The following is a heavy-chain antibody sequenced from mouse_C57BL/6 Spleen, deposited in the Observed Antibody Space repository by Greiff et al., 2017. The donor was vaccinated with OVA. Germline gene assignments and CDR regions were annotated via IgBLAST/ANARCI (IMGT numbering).Heavy chain of an antibody. Sequence: QVQLQQPGAELVMPGASVKLSCKASGYTFTSYWMHWVKQRPGQGLEWIGEIDPSDSYTNYNQKFKGKSTLTVDNSSSTAFLQHSSLTSEDAAVYYCAISGGLRRAMDYWGQGTSVTVSS. D-gene: IGHD2-4*01. CDR2: IDPSDSYT. V-gene: IGHV1-69*01. J-gene: IGHJ4*01. CDR1: GYTFTSYW. CDR3: AISGGLRRAMDY.